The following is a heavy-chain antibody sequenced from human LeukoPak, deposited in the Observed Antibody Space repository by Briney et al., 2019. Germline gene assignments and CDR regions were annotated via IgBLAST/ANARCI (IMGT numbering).Heavy chain of an antibody. CDR1: GFTFSSYA. J-gene: IGHJ4*02. CDR3: AKCSHSVSYYSSRYYFDY. Sequence: GGSLRLSCAASGFTFSSYAMSWVRQAPGKGLEWVSAISVSADSTYYTGSVKGRLTISRDNSKNTLFLQLNSLRAEDTAMYYCAKCSHSVSYYSSRYYFDYWGEGTLVTVS. V-gene: IGHV3-23*01. D-gene: IGHD3-10*01. CDR2: ISVSADST.